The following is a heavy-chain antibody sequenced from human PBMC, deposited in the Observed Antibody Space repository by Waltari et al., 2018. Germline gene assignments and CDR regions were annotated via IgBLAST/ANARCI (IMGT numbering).Heavy chain of an antibody. CDR3: AKTRLKRWLQFWADY. Sequence: EVQLVESGGGLVQPGGSLRLSCAASGFPFNIYAMSWVRQAPGRGLEWVSTISDSGGSTFYADSVKGRFTISRDNSKNTLHLQMNSLRAEDTAVYYCAKTRLKRWLQFWADYWGQGTLVTVSS. V-gene: IGHV3-23*04. CDR2: ISDSGGST. J-gene: IGHJ4*02. CDR1: GFPFNIYA. D-gene: IGHD5-12*01.